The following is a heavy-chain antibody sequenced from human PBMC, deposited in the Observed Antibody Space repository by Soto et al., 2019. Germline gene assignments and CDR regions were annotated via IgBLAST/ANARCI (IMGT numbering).Heavy chain of an antibody. Sequence: PGGSLRLSCAASGFTFSKSWMTWVRQAPGKGLEWVANIKPDGSAKSFVDSVKGRFDVSRDNAKNSLFLQLNSLRAEDTALYYCVRSGDYRSGSYWYFFDYWGQGALVTVSS. J-gene: IGHJ4*02. D-gene: IGHD3-10*01. CDR2: IKPDGSAK. V-gene: IGHV3-7*03. CDR1: GFTFSKSW. CDR3: VRSGDYRSGSYWYFFDY.